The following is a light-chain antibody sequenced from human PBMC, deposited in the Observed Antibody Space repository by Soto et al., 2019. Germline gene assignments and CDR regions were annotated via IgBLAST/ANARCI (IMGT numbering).Light chain of an antibody. J-gene: IGKJ4*01. CDR1: QSINNW. CDR3: QQYDNYPLT. CDR2: DAS. Sequence: DIPMNQSPSTLSACVGDRVTITCRASQSINNWLAWYQQKPGKAPKFLIYDASNLESGVPSRFGGSASGTEFTLTISSLQPDDFATYYCQQYDNYPLTFGGGTKVDIK. V-gene: IGKV1-5*01.